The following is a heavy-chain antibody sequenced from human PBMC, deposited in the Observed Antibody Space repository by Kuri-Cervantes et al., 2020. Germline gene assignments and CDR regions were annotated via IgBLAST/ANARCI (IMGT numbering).Heavy chain of an antibody. Sequence: SETLSLTCAVSGYSISSGYYWGWIRQPPGKGLEWIGEIYHSGSTNYNPSLKSRVTISVDKSKNQFSLKLSSVTAADTAVYYCARAPHYYDSSGYYSPGFDYWGQGTLVTVSS. CDR1: GYSISSGYY. J-gene: IGHJ4*02. D-gene: IGHD3-22*01. V-gene: IGHV4-38-2*01. CDR3: ARAPHYYDSSGYYSPGFDY. CDR2: IYHSGST.